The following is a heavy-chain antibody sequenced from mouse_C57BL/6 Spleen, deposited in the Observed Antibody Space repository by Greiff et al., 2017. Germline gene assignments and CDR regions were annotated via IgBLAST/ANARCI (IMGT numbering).Heavy chain of an antibody. CDR1: GYSFTGYY. V-gene: IGHV1-42*01. CDR2: INPSTGGT. CDR3: ARCDYDPYWYFDV. Sequence: VQLQQSGPELVKPGASVKISCKASGYSFTGYYMNWVKQSPEKSLEWIGEINPSTGGTTYNQKFKAKATLTVDKSSSTAYMQLKSLTSEDSAVYYCARCDYDPYWYFDVWGTGTTVTVSS. J-gene: IGHJ1*03. D-gene: IGHD2-4*01.